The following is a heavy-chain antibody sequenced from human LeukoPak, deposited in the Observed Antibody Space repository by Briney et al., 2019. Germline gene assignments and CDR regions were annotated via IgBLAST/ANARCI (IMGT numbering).Heavy chain of an antibody. D-gene: IGHD5-12*01. CDR3: AKEGGYDGVDW. CDR1: GITFSIYT. CDR2: IVGSGRNT. V-gene: IGHV3-23*01. Sequence: GGSLRLSCAASGITFSIYTMSWVRQAPGKGLEWVSAIVGSGRNTYYADSVKGRFTISRDNSKNTLYMQMNSLRAEDTAVYHCAKEGGYDGVDWWGQGTLVTVSS. J-gene: IGHJ4*02.